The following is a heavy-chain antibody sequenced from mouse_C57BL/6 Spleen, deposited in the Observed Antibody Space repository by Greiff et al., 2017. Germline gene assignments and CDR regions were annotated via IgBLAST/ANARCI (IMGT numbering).Heavy chain of an antibody. CDR2: IYPGDGDT. CDR3: AREGLITSDYLDY. D-gene: IGHD1-1*01. V-gene: IGHV1-80*01. CDR1: GYAFRSYW. J-gene: IGHJ2*01. Sequence: VQLQQSGAELVKPGASVKISCKASGYAFRSYWMNWVKQRPGKGLEWIGQIYPGDGDTNYNGKFKGKATLTADKSSSTAYMQLSSLTSEDSAVYFCAREGLITSDYLDYWGQGTTLTVSS.